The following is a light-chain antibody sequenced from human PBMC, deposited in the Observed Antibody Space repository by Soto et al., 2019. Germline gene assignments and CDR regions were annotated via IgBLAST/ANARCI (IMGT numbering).Light chain of an antibody. CDR2: GVS. CDR3: QQYNNWPPAP. J-gene: IGKJ1*01. Sequence: EIVMTQSPATLSVSPGERATLSCRASQTIVNNLAWYQQRPGQAPRLLMYGVSTRSTGVPARFSGSGSGTEFTITISSLQSEDFTVYCCQQYNNWPPAPFGQGTKVEIK. CDR1: QTIVNN. V-gene: IGKV3-15*01.